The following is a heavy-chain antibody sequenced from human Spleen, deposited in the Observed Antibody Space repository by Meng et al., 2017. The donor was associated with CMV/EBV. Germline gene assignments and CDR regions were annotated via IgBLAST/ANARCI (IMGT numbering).Heavy chain of an antibody. CDR2: IIPIFHTT. V-gene: IGHV1-69*05. J-gene: IGHJ4*01. CDR1: FNTYD. CDR3: ARNKDIVVLPAAISLAFDY. D-gene: IGHD2-2*01. Sequence: FNTYDINCVRQAPAQGREGVGGIIPIFHTTRYAQRFQGRVTITTDESTSTVYMEVTSLRSQDTSVYYCARNKDIVVLPAAISLAFDYWGHGTLVTVSS.